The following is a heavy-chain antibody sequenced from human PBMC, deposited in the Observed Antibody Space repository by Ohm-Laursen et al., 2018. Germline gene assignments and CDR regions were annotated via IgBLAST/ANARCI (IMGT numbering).Heavy chain of an antibody. CDR3: AKTTSYAFDL. D-gene: IGHD1-7*01. CDR2: IYKGGGT. J-gene: IGHJ3*01. V-gene: IGHV3-66*01. Sequence: SLRLSCAAFGFTVSSDYMSWVRQAPGKGLEWVSVIYKGGGTYYADSVKGRFTISRDNSKNTLYLQMNSLRAEDTAVYYCAKTTSYAFDLWGQGTVVTVSS. CDR1: GFTVSSDY.